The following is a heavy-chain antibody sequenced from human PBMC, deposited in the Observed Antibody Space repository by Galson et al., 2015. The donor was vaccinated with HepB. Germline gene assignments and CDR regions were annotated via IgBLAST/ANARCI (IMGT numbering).Heavy chain of an antibody. CDR2: IYSGGTT. Sequence: SLRLSCAASEFTVSGNYMSWVRQAPGRGLEWVSVIYSGGTTHYADSVKGRVAISRDSSKNTVYLQMNSLRVEDTAVYYCASSIVAGTQPLKYWGQGTLVTVSS. D-gene: IGHD6-19*01. CDR1: EFTVSGNY. V-gene: IGHV3-53*01. J-gene: IGHJ4*01. CDR3: ASSIVAGTQPLKY.